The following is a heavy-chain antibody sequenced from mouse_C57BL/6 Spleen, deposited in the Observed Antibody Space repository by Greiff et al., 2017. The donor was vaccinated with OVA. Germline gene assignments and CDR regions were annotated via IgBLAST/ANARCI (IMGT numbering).Heavy chain of an antibody. Sequence: VQLQQSGAELVKPGASVKMSCKASGYTFTSYWITWVKQRPGQGLEWIGDIYPGSGSTNYNEKFKSKATLTVDTSSSTAYMQLSSLTSEDSAVYYCARSGYDYPCAYWGQGTLVTVSA. D-gene: IGHD2-4*01. CDR2: IYPGSGST. CDR3: ARSGYDYPCAY. J-gene: IGHJ3*01. V-gene: IGHV1-55*01. CDR1: GYTFTSYW.